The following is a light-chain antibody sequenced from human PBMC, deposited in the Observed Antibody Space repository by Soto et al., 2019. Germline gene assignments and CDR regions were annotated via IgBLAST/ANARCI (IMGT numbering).Light chain of an antibody. Sequence: QSVLTQPPSVSGAPGQRVTISCTGSSSNIGAGYDVHWYKQLPGTAPKVLIYGNNNRPSGVPDRFSGSKSGTSASLAITGLQAEDEADYYCQSYESSSLSGFVFGSGTKVTVL. CDR3: QSYESSSLSGFV. J-gene: IGLJ1*01. CDR1: SSNIGAGYD. CDR2: GNN. V-gene: IGLV1-40*01.